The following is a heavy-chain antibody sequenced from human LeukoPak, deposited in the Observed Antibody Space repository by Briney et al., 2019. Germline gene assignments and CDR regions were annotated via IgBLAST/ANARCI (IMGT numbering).Heavy chain of an antibody. CDR3: AREECSGGSCYPYFDY. Sequence: GGSLRLSCAASGFTFSSYRMHWVRQAPGKGLVWVSRINSDGSSTSYADSVKGRFTISRDNAKNTLYLQMNSLRAEDTAVYYCAREECSGGSCYPYFDYWGQGTLVTVSS. J-gene: IGHJ4*02. CDR1: GFTFSSYR. V-gene: IGHV3-74*01. CDR2: INSDGSST. D-gene: IGHD2-15*01.